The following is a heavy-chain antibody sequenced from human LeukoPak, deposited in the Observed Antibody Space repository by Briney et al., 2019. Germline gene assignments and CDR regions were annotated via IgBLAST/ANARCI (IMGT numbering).Heavy chain of an antibody. CDR3: ARDGEVGATPYYFDY. CDR1: GYTFTDYA. J-gene: IGHJ4*02. D-gene: IGHD1-26*01. V-gene: IGHV1-3*01. CDR2: INADNGNT. Sequence: GASVKVSCKASGYTFTDYAIHWVRQAPGQRLEWMGWINADNGNTRYSQKFQDRVTFTRDTSASTAYMELSSLRSEDTAVYYCARDGEVGATPYYFDYWGQGTLVTVSS.